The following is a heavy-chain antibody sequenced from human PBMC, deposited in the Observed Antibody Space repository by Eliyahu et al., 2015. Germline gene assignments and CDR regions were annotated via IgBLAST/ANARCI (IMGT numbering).Heavy chain of an antibody. V-gene: IGHV2-70*04. J-gene: IGHJ5*02. D-gene: IGHD6-6*01. CDR2: IDWDDDK. CDR3: ARARYSSSSLFDP. Sequence: QVTLKESGPALVKPTQTLILTCTFXGFXXSTSXMRVSWIXQPPGKALEWXARIDWDDDKFYSTSLKTRLTISKDTSKNQVVLTMTNMDPVDTATYYCARARYSSSSLFDPWGQGTLVTVSS. CDR1: GFXXSTSXMR.